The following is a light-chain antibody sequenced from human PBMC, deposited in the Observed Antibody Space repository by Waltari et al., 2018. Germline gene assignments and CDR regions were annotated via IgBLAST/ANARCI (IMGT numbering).Light chain of an antibody. Sequence: DIQMTQSPSSLSASIGDRVHITCRASQTINSYVNWYKQRGGKAPKSLIYAASRLQPGVSSRFSGSGFGTQFTLTITSVQAEDFATYYCQQTFTTPYTFGPGTILDIK. CDR2: AAS. V-gene: IGKV1-39*01. J-gene: IGKJ2*01. CDR1: QTINSY. CDR3: QQTFTTPYT.